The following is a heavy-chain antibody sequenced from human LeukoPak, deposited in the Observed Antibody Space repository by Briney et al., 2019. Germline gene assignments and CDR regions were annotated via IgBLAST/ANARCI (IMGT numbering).Heavy chain of an antibody. V-gene: IGHV4-39*02. CDR3: ARDLLVATIYNWFDP. J-gene: IGHJ5*02. CDR1: GGSINSSSYF. D-gene: IGHD5-12*01. CDR2: IYYSGST. Sequence: SETLSLTCTVSGGSINSSSYFWGWIRQPPGKGLEWIGSIYYSGSTYYNPSLKSRVTISVDTSKNQFSLKLSSVTAADTAVYYCARDLLVATIYNWFDPWGQGTLVTVSS.